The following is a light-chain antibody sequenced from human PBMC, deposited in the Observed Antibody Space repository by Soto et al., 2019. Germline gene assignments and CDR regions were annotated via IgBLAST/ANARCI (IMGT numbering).Light chain of an antibody. CDR3: QQFDGSLWT. Sequence: EVVMTLSAATLSVSPGERATLSCRAGQSVSSNLAWYRHRPGQAPRLVMCVASTMATGIPDRFSGSGCGADFTLTISRLEPEDFAVYCCQQFDGSLWTFCPGTKVDIK. V-gene: IGKV3D-15*01. CDR2: VAS. J-gene: IGKJ1*01. CDR1: QSVSSN.